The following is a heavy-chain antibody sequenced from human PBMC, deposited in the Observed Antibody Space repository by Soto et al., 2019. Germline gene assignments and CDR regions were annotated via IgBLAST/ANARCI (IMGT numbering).Heavy chain of an antibody. CDR1: GFTFSSYG. J-gene: IGHJ3*02. Sequence: GGSLRLSCAASGFTFSSYGMHWVRQAPGKGLEWVAVIWYDGSNKYYADSVKGRFTISRDNSKNTLYLQMNSLRAEDTAVYYCAREAPNYCSGGSCYHKDDAFDSWGQGTMVTVSS. D-gene: IGHD2-15*01. V-gene: IGHV3-33*01. CDR2: IWYDGSNK. CDR3: AREAPNYCSGGSCYHKDDAFDS.